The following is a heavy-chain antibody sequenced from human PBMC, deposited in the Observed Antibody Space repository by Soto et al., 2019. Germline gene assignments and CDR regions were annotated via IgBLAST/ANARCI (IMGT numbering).Heavy chain of an antibody. J-gene: IGHJ4*02. D-gene: IGHD3-22*01. CDR3: ARGSYDSSGYRYYFDK. CDR1: GFTFSGYW. Sequence: PGGSLRLSCAASGFTFSGYWMSWVRQAPGKGLEWVANIKQDAGQVYYVDSVGGRFTISRDNIKDSVYLQMNGLRDEDTAVYYCARGSYDSSGYRYYFDKWGQGTQVTVSS. CDR2: IKQDAGQV. V-gene: IGHV3-7*01.